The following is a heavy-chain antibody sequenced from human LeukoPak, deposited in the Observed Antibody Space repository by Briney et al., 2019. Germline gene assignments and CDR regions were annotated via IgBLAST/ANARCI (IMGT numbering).Heavy chain of an antibody. V-gene: IGHV3-48*03. CDR1: GFTFSSYE. Sequence: GGSLRLSCAASGFTFSSYEMNWVRQAPVKGQEWVSYISSSGSTIYYADSVKGRFTISRDNAKNSLYLQMNSLRAEDTAVYYCARDHYDSSGPNFLYFDYWGQGTLVTVSS. D-gene: IGHD3-22*01. CDR3: ARDHYDSSGPNFLYFDY. J-gene: IGHJ4*02. CDR2: ISSSGSTI.